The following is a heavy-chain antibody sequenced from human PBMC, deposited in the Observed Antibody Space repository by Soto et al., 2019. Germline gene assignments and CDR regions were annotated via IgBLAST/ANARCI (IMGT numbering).Heavy chain of an antibody. D-gene: IGHD2-15*01. V-gene: IGHV4-39*01. Sequence: QLQLQESGPGLVKPSETLSLTCTVSGGSISSSSYYWGWIRQPPGKGLEWIGSIYYSGSTYYNPSLKRGVTISVDTSKNQFSLKLSSVTAADTAVYYCARFTQDIVVVVAAPYYFDYWGQGTLVTVSS. J-gene: IGHJ4*02. CDR1: GGSISSSSYY. CDR3: ARFTQDIVVVVAAPYYFDY. CDR2: IYYSGST.